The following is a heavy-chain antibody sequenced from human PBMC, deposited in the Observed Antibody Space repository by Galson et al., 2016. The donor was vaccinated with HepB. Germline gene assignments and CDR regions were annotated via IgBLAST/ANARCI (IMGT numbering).Heavy chain of an antibody. J-gene: IGHJ6*04. Sequence: SVKVSCKASGYKMIAFYMQWVRQAPGQGLEWMGWINPHSGDTNYAQNFQGRVTLTSDTSISTAYLELTGLRSDDTAVYYCARAGAVGIRWNKYSQCGLDFWGKGTTVTVSS. V-gene: IGHV1-2*02. CDR3: ARAGAVGIRWNKYSQCGLDF. CDR1: GYKMIAFY. D-gene: IGHD2-15*01. CDR2: INPHSGDT.